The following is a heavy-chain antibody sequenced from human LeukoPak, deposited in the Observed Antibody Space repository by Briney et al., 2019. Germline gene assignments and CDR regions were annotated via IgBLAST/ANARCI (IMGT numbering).Heavy chain of an antibody. Sequence: GGSLKLSCAASGFTFSSYGMSWVRQAPGKGLEWVSFITTSGATTSYADSVKGRFTISRDNPRNTLYMQMNSLRDEDTALYYCAIMHGYYDGSGYWVQWGQGTLVTVSS. CDR3: AIMHGYYDGSGYWVQ. V-gene: IGHV3-23*01. D-gene: IGHD3-22*01. CDR2: ITTSGATT. J-gene: IGHJ4*02. CDR1: GFTFSSYG.